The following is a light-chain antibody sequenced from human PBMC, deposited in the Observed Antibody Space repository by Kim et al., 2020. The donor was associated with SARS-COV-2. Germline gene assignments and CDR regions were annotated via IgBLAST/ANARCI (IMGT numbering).Light chain of an antibody. CDR3: QQSYSTPFI. CDR1: QSISSY. Sequence: DIQMTQSPSSLSASVGDRVTITCRASQSISSYLNWYQQKPGKAPKLLIYAASSLQSGVPSRFSGSGSGTDFTLTISSLQPEDFATYYCQQSYSTPFIFGGGTKVDLK. CDR2: AAS. V-gene: IGKV1-39*01. J-gene: IGKJ4*01.